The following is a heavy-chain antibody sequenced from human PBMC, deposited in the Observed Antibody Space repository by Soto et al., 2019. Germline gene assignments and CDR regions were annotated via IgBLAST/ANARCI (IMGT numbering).Heavy chain of an antibody. CDR1: GGSISSSNLY. CDR2: IRYGGDT. CDR3: AKDASCISCGA. J-gene: IGHJ4*02. Sequence: SETLSLTCTVSGGSISSSNLYWGWFRQPPGKGLEWIGSIRYGGDTSYNPSLKSRITISIDTSKNQFSLSLRSVTAADTAIYYCAKDASCISCGAWGQGVPVTSPQ. D-gene: IGHD1-26*01. V-gene: IGHV4-39*01.